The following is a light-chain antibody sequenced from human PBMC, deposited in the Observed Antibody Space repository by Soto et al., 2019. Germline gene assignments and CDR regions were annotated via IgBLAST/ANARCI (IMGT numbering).Light chain of an antibody. V-gene: IGLV4-69*01. CDR1: SGHSSYA. CDR3: HTWGTGVWV. J-gene: IGLJ3*02. Sequence: QPVLTQSPSASASLGASVKLTCTLSSGHSSYAIAWHQQQPEKGPRYLMKLNSDGSHSKGDGIPDRFSGSSSGAERYLTISSLQSEDEADYYCHTWGTGVWVFGGGTKLTAL. CDR2: LNSDGSH.